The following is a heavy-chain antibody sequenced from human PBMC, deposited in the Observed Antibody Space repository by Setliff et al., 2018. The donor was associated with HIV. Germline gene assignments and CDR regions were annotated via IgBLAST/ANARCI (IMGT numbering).Heavy chain of an antibody. V-gene: IGHV4-61*02. CDR2: IYSTGST. Sequence: PSETLSLTCPVSGGSISSGSYYWSWIRQPAGTRREWIGRIYSTGSTNYNPSLKSRVTTSVDTSKNQFSLKLSSVSAADTAVYYCARVGAGGAFDIWGQGTMVTVSS. CDR1: GGSISSGSYY. D-gene: IGHD3-16*01. J-gene: IGHJ3*02. CDR3: ARVGAGGAFDI.